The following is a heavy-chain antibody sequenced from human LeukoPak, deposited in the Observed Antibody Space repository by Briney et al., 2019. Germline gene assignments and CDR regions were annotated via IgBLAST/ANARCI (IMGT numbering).Heavy chain of an antibody. Sequence: GASLRLSCAASGFTFSSYAMSWVRQAPGKGLEWVSAISGSGGSTYYADSGKGRFTISRDNSKNTLYLKMNSLRAEDTAVYYCAKQELGLPVPPDYWGQGTLVTVSS. CDR2: ISGSGGST. V-gene: IGHV3-23*01. CDR1: GFTFSSYA. D-gene: IGHD3-10*01. J-gene: IGHJ4*02. CDR3: AKQELGLPVPPDY.